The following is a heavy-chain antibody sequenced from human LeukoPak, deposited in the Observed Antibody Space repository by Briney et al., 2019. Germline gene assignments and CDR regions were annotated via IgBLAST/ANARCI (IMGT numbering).Heavy chain of an antibody. CDR1: GFTFSSYA. D-gene: IGHD3-10*01. V-gene: IGHV3-23*01. CDR2: ISGSGGST. CDR3: AKAPSITMVRSIDY. J-gene: IGHJ4*02. Sequence: PGGSLRLSCAASGFTFSSYAMSWVRQAPGKGLEWGSAISGSGGSTYYADSVKGRFTISRDNSKNTLYLQMHSLRAEDTAVYYCAKAPSITMVRSIDYWGQGTLVTVSS.